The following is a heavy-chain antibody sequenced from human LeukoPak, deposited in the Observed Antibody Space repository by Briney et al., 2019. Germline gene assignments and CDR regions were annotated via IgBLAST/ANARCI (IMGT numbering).Heavy chain of an antibody. D-gene: IGHD3-10*01. Sequence: PGGFLRLSCAASGFTFSNAWMSWVRQAPGKGLEWVGRIKSKTDGGTTDYAAPVKGRFTISRDDSKNTLYLQMNSLKTEDTAVYYCTTLITYYYGSGRDYWGQGTLVTVSS. V-gene: IGHV3-15*01. J-gene: IGHJ4*02. CDR2: IKSKTDGGTT. CDR1: GFTFSNAW. CDR3: TTLITYYYGSGRDY.